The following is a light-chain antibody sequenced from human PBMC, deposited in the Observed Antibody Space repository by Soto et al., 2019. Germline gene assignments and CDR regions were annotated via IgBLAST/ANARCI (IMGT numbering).Light chain of an antibody. CDR3: HHCNPYPCT. Sequence: DIQMTQSPSTLSASVGDRVTITCRATQRISSWLAWYQQKPGKAPKLLIYTASSLETGVSSRFSGGGSGTDFTLTISSLQPDSFATSFCHHCNPYPCTFGQGTKVEVK. V-gene: IGKV1-5*03. CDR2: TAS. J-gene: IGKJ1*01. CDR1: QRISSW.